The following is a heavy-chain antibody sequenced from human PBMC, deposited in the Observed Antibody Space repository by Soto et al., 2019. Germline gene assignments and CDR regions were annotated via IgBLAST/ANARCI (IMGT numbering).Heavy chain of an antibody. CDR2: INAGNGNT. D-gene: IGHD6-19*01. V-gene: IGHV1-3*01. Sequence: ASVKVSCKASGYTFTSYAMHWVRQAPGQRLEWMGWINAGNGNTKYSQKFQGRVTITRDTSASTAYMELSSLRSEDTAVYYCAREPVAGIWLDPWGQGTLVTISS. CDR3: AREPVAGIWLDP. CDR1: GYTFTSYA. J-gene: IGHJ5*02.